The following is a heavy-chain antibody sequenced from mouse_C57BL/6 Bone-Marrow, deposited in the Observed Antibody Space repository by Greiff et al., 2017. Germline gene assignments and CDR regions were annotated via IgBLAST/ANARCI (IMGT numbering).Heavy chain of an antibody. CDR1: GYTFTSYW. Sequence: VQLQQSGAELVMPGASVKLSCKASGYTFTSYWMHWVKQRPGQGLEWIGEIDPSDSYTNYNQKFKGKSTLTVDKSSSTAYMLLSSLTSEDSAVXYCASRGSLYCGGAMDYWGQGTSVTVSS. CDR2: IDPSDSYT. CDR3: ASRGSLYCGGAMDY. D-gene: IGHD2-1*01. J-gene: IGHJ4*01. V-gene: IGHV1-69*01.